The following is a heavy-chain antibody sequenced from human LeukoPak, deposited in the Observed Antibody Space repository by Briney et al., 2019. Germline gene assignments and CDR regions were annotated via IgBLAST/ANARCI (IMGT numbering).Heavy chain of an antibody. CDR1: GVFVNSLTLF. V-gene: IGHV4-39*02. CDR2: VYSTGNV. J-gene: IGHJ4*02. Sequence: SETLSLTCSGYGVFVNSLTLFWKWVRQPPGKGLEWIGSVYSTGNVYQSPSLQSRAAISVDASNNSFSLTLQSVTAADTAVYFGVRGAMVSQPGDFWGPGTLVIVSS. CDR3: VRGAMVSQPGDF. D-gene: IGHD2-2*01.